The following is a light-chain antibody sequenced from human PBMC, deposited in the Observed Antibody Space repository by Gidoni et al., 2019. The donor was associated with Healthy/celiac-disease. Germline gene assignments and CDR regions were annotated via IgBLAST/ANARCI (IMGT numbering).Light chain of an antibody. CDR3: QQYGSSRT. CDR2: GAS. CDR1: QSVSSSY. Sequence: DIVLTQSPGTLSLSPGERATLSCRASQSVSSSYLAWYQQKPGQAPRLLIYGASSRATGIPDRFNGSGSGTDFTLTISRLEPEDFAVYYCQQYGSSRTFGQGTKVEIK. V-gene: IGKV3-20*01. J-gene: IGKJ1*01.